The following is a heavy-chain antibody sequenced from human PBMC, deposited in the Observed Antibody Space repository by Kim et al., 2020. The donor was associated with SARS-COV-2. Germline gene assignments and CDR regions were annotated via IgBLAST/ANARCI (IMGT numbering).Heavy chain of an antibody. CDR2: IYYSGRT. CDR3: AGHGKEYYYDSSGNSHYYFDL. J-gene: IGHJ2*01. CDR1: RASISSYY. D-gene: IGHD3-22*01. V-gene: IGHV4-59*08. Sequence: SETLSLTCTISRASISSYYLSWIRQPPGKGPEWIGYIYYSGRTNYNPSLKSRVTISVDTSNNQFSLKLSSVTAADTAVYYCAGHGKEYYYDSSGNSHYYFDLWGRGTLVTVSS.